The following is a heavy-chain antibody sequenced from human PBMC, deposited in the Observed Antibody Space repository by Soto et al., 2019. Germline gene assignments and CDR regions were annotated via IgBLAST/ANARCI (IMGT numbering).Heavy chain of an antibody. CDR2: IYSGGST. CDR1: GFTVSSNY. Sequence: GGSLRLSCAASGFTVSSNYMSWVRQAPGKGLEWVSVIYSGGSTYYADSVKGRFTISRDNSKNTLYLQMNSLRAEDTAVYYCARALVVVTPLHYYYYGMDVWGQGTTVTVSS. J-gene: IGHJ6*02. CDR3: ARALVVVTPLHYYYYGMDV. V-gene: IGHV3-53*01. D-gene: IGHD3-22*01.